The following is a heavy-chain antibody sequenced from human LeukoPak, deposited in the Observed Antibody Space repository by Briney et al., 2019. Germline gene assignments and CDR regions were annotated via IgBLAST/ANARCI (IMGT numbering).Heavy chain of an antibody. CDR1: GFTFSSYW. J-gene: IGHJ4*02. CDR3: ARGDSSGYYEDYFDY. D-gene: IGHD3-22*01. CDR2: INSDGSST. Sequence: PGGSLRLSCAASGFTFSSYWMHWVRHAPGKGLVWVSRINSDGSSTSYADSVKGRFTISRDNAKNTLYLQMNSLRAEDTAVYYCARGDSSGYYEDYFDYWGQGTLVTVSS. V-gene: IGHV3-74*01.